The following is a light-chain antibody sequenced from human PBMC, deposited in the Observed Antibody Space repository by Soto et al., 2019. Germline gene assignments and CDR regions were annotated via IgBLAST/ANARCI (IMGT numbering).Light chain of an antibody. J-gene: IGKJ1*01. CDR1: QSVSSSY. V-gene: IGKV3-20*01. CDR3: PQCGSSPS. Sequence: EIVLTQSPGTLSLSPGERATLSCRASQSVSSSYLAWYQQKPGQAPRLLIYDTSSRATGIPDRFIGSGSGTDFTLAISRLEPEDFAVYYCPQCGSSPSFGQGTKVELK. CDR2: DTS.